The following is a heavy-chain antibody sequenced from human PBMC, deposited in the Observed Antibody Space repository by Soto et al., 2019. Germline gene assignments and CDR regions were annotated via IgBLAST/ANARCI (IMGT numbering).Heavy chain of an antibody. CDR1: KFTFSDFA. D-gene: IGHD1-20*01. J-gene: IGHJ5*01. Sequence: DVQLLESGGGLVQPGGSLTLSCAASKFTFSDFAMSWVRQAPGKGLEWVASIVGRGTDTYYADSVKGRFTISRDHSKNTLFLQMDGLRDEDTAVYYCAKDAVPYNGKWDWFDSWGQGTLVIVSS. CDR2: IVGRGTDT. CDR3: AKDAVPYNGKWDWFDS. V-gene: IGHV3-23*01.